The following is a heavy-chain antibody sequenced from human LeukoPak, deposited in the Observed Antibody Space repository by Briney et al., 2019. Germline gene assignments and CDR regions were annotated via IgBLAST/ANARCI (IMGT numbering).Heavy chain of an antibody. D-gene: IGHD2-21*02. CDR3: AKADSRDYYYYMDV. J-gene: IGHJ6*03. CDR2: ISSSSSTI. CDR1: GFTVSSNY. V-gene: IGHV3-48*04. Sequence: GGSLRLSCAASGFTVSSNYMSWVRQAPGKGLEWVSYISSSSSTIYYADSVKGRFTISRDNAKNSLYLQMNSLRAEDTAVYYCAKADSRDYYYYMDVWGKGTTVTVSS.